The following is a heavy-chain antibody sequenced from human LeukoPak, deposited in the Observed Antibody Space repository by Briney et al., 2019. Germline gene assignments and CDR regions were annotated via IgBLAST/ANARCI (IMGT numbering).Heavy chain of an antibody. J-gene: IGHJ3*02. CDR2: IYSGGTT. CDR1: GFTVSSNY. Sequence: GGSLRLSCAASGFTVSSNYMSWVRQAPGKGLEWVSLIYSGGTTDYADSVKGRFTISRDNSQNTLYLQMNSLRAEDTAVYYCVREGWVTTARAFDIWGQGTVVTVSS. CDR3: VREGWVTTARAFDI. V-gene: IGHV3-66*01. D-gene: IGHD4-11*01.